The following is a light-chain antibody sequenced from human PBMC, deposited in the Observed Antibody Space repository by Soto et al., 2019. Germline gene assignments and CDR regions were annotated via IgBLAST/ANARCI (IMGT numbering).Light chain of an antibody. J-gene: IGKJ1*01. Sequence: DIQMTQSPSTLSASVGDRVTITCRASQSISSCLAWYQQKPGKAPRLMIYAASSLKSGVPSRFSGSGSGTEFTLTISSLQPDDFATYYCQQYNSYSWTFGQGTKVEIK. CDR1: QSISSC. CDR2: AAS. V-gene: IGKV1-5*01. CDR3: QQYNSYSWT.